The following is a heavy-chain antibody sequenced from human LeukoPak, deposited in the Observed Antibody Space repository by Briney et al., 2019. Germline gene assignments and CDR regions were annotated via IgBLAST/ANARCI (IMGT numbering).Heavy chain of an antibody. J-gene: IGHJ3*02. CDR2: ISGGDRST. CDR3: ANLLRVRIVDAFDI. Sequence: GGSLRLSCAASGFTFSSYAMSWVRQAPGRGPEWVSAISGGDRSTHYADSVKGRFTISRDNSKNTLYLQMNSLRAEDTAVYYCANLLRVRIVDAFDIWGQGTMVTVSS. D-gene: IGHD3-22*01. V-gene: IGHV3-23*01. CDR1: GFTFSSYA.